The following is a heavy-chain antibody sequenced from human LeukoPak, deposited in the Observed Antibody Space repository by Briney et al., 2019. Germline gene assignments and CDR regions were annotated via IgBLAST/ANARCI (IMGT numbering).Heavy chain of an antibody. Sequence: GGSLRLSCSGSGFIFRNYAVSWVRQASGKGLEGVSSISGDTADTFYAASVKGRFSISRDNFNNRVFLQMNSLRAEDTAMYYCARWFGEPPNFDFWGQGTLVAVSS. CDR2: ISGDTADT. CDR3: ARWFGEPPNFDF. CDR1: GFIFRNYA. V-gene: IGHV3-23*01. D-gene: IGHD3-10*01. J-gene: IGHJ4*02.